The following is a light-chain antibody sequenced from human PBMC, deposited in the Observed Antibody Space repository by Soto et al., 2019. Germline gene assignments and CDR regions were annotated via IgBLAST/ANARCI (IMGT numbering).Light chain of an antibody. J-gene: IGKJ4*01. V-gene: IGKV4-1*01. CDR3: QQYYSTPLT. Sequence: IVMTQSPESLAVSLGARATINCRSSQSVLYRSINKNYLAWYQQKPGQPPKLLIYWASTREPGVPDRFSGSVSETNFTLTISSLQAGDVAVYYCQQYYSTPLTLGGGTKVDSK. CDR1: QSVLYRSINKNY. CDR2: WAS.